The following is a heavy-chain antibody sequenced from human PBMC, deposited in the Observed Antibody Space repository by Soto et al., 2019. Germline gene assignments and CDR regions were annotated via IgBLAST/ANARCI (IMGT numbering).Heavy chain of an antibody. V-gene: IGHV3-23*01. D-gene: IGHD2-21*01. CDR1: GFTFSSYA. CDR2: ISGSGGST. CDR3: AKEICGGDCYSGFDY. J-gene: IGHJ4*02. Sequence: PGGSLRLSCAASGFTFSSYAMSWVRQAPGKGLEWVSAISGSGGSTHYADSVKGRFTISRDNSKNTLYLQMNSLRAEDTAVYYCAKEICGGDCYSGFDYWGQGTLVTVSS.